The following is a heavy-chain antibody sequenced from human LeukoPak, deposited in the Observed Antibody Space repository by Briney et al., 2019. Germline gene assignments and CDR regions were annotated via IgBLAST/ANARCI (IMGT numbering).Heavy chain of an antibody. CDR3: ARGRGSTSPNFDY. CDR1: VYTFTGYY. J-gene: IGHJ4*02. Sequence: ASVKVSCKASVYTFTGYYMHWVRQAPGQGLEWMGWINTNNGGTNYAQKFQGRVTMTRDTSISTAYMELSRLTSDDTAVYYCARGRGSTSPNFDYWGQGTLVTVSS. V-gene: IGHV1-2*02. D-gene: IGHD2-2*01. CDR2: INTNNGGT.